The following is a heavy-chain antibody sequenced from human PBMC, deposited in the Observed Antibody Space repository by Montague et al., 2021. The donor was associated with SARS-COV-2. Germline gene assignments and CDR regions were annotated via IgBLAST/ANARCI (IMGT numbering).Heavy chain of an antibody. CDR1: GDSISSSHW. CDR3: ARDRGAKTYDLLTDYYINYYHGVDV. Sequence: SETLSLTCAVSGDSISSSHWWTWVRQSPGKGLEWIGEIFHSENTNYNPSLKSRVIISLDMSKNQFSLTLTSVTAADTAVYYCARDRGAKTYDLLTDYYINYYHGVDVWGPGTPVTVSS. D-gene: IGHD3-9*01. J-gene: IGHJ6*02. CDR2: IFHSENT. V-gene: IGHV4-4*02.